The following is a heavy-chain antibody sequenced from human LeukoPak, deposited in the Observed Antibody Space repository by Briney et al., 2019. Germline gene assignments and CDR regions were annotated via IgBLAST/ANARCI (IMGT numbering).Heavy chain of an antibody. CDR2: IRQYGSER. CDR1: GFTFSSYA. J-gene: IGHJ4*02. Sequence: PGRSLRLSCAASGFTFSSYAMQWVRQAPGKGLEWVAHIRQYGSERHYVYSVKDRFTISRDNAKNSLDLQMDSLRAADTAVYYCARDWGSTGYDLYDSWGQGTLVTVSS. V-gene: IGHV3-7*01. D-gene: IGHD5-12*01. CDR3: ARDWGSTGYDLYDS.